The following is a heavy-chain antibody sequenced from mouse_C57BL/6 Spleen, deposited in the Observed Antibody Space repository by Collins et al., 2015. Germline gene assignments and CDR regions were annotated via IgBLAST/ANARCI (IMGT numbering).Heavy chain of an antibody. J-gene: IGHJ3*01. Sequence: QVQLQQPGAELVRPGSSVKLSCKASGYTFTSYWMDWVKQRPGQGLEWIGNIYPSDSETHYNQKFKDKATLTVDKSSSTAYMQLSSLTSEDSAVYYCVYDYDEGAWFAYWGQGTLVTVSA. CDR1: GYTFTSYW. V-gene: IGHV1-61*01. CDR2: IYPSDSET. CDR3: VYDYDEGAWFAY. D-gene: IGHD2-4*01.